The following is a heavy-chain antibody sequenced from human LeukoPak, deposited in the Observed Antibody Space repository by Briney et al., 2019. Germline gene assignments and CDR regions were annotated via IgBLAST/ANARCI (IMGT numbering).Heavy chain of an antibody. D-gene: IGHD1-14*01. J-gene: IGHJ6*03. CDR2: IYTSGST. Sequence: SETLSLTCTVSGDSISSSSYYWGWIRQPAGKGLEWIGRIYTSGSTNYNPSLKSRVTMSVDTSKNQFSLKLSSVTAADTAVYYCARAGNYDYYYMDVWGKGTTVTVSS. V-gene: IGHV4-61*02. CDR1: GDSISSSSYY. CDR3: ARAGNYDYYYMDV.